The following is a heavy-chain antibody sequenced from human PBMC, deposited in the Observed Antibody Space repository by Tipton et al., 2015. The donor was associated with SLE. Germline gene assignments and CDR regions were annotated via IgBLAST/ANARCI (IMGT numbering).Heavy chain of an antibody. CDR3: ARGVRYYYDSGAYWFDY. CDR1: GASISSGSYH. Sequence: TLSLTCTVSGASISSGSYHWPWIRQPAGKGLEWMGLVSNSGLTNFNPSLRSRLTMSVDTSKNHFSLRLASVTAADTAVYYCARGVRYYYDSGAYWFDYWGQGTLVTVSS. V-gene: IGHV4-61*02. CDR2: VSNSGLT. J-gene: IGHJ4*02. D-gene: IGHD3-22*01.